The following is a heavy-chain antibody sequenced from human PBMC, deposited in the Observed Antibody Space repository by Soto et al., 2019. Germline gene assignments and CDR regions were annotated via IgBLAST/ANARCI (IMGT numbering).Heavy chain of an antibody. J-gene: IGHJ3*02. V-gene: IGHV1-18*01. D-gene: IGHD1-7*01. CDR3: ARDGNYVGAFDI. Sequence: ASVKVSCKASGYTFASYGSSWVRQAPGQGLEWMGWISAYNGNTNYAQKLQGRVTMTTDTSTSTAYMELRSLRSDDTAVYYCARDGNYVGAFDIWGQGTMVTVSS. CDR2: ISAYNGNT. CDR1: GYTFASYG.